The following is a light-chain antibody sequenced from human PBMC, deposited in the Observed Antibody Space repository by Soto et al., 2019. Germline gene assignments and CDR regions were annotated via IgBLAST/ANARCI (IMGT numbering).Light chain of an antibody. Sequence: QSVLTQPPSVSGAPGQRVNISCTGSSANSGAGYDVHWYQQLPGTAPKLLIYGNSNRPSGVPDRFSGSKSGTSASLAITGLQAEDEADYYCQSYDSSLSGSVFGGGTKLTVL. J-gene: IGLJ2*01. V-gene: IGLV1-40*01. CDR2: GNS. CDR3: QSYDSSLSGSV. CDR1: SANSGAGYD.